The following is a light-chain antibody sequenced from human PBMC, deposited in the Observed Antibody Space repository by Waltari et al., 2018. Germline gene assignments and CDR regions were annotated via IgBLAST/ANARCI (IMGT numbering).Light chain of an antibody. CDR1: SFRRYV. Sequence: SSELSQDPTVSVALGQAVNITCQGDSFRRYVVSWYQQKPGQAPVLVSYGQNKRPSGIPDRFSGSRSGNTASLTIAGAEAADEADYYCYSRNSDDFTYVFGTGTKLTVL. CDR2: GQN. J-gene: IGLJ1*01. V-gene: IGLV3-19*01. CDR3: YSRNSDDFTYV.